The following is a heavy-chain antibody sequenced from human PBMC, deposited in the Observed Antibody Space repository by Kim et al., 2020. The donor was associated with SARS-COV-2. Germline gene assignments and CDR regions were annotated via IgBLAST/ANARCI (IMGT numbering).Heavy chain of an antibody. Sequence: ADSVEGRFTNSRDNSKNMLYLQMTALRAEDTAVYYCAKDRYSGTYYYFDDWGQGTRVTVSS. J-gene: IGHJ4*02. V-gene: IGHV3-23*01. CDR3: AKDRYSGTYYYFDD. D-gene: IGHD1-26*01.